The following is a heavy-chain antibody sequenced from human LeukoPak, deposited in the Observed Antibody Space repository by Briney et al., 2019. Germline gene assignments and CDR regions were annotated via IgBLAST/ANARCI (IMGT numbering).Heavy chain of an antibody. CDR1: GFTFDDYG. CDR2: ISGSGGST. V-gene: IGHV3-23*01. D-gene: IGHD3-3*01. CDR3: AKTLDFWSGYQQYYFDY. J-gene: IGHJ4*02. Sequence: PGGSLRLSCAASGFTFDDYGMSWVRQAPGKGLEWVSAISGSGGSTYYADSVKGRFTISRDNSKNTLYLQMNSLRAEDTAVYYCAKTLDFWSGYQQYYFDYWGQGTLVTVSS.